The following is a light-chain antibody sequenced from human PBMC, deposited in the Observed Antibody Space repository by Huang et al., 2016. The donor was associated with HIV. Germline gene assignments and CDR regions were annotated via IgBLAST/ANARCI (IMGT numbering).Light chain of an antibody. V-gene: IGKV3-15*01. CDR3: HQYNNWLLS. J-gene: IGKJ4*01. CDR1: RSVSTN. CDR2: GSS. Sequence: EIVMTQSPATLSVSPGQRVTLSCRANRSVSTNLAWYHQRHGQAPRLLIYGSSTSATGIPARFRGSGSGTDFSLTISSLQSEDFALYYCHQYNNWLLSFGGGTRV.